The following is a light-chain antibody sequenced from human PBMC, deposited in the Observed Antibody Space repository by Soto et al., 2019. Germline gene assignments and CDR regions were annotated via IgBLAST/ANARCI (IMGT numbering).Light chain of an antibody. J-gene: IGLJ2*01. CDR1: SSDVGGYNY. V-gene: IGLV2-8*01. CDR2: EVN. Sequence: QSALTQPPSASGSPGQSVAISCTGTSSDVGGYNYVSWYQQHPGKAPKLMIYEVNKRPSGVPDRFSGSKSGNTASLTVSGLQAEDEADYYCGSYGGSGNLVFGGGTKLTVL. CDR3: GSYGGSGNLV.